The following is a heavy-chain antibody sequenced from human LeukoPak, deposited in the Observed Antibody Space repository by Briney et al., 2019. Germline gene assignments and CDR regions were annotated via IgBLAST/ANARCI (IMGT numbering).Heavy chain of an antibody. CDR1: GFTFTTYQ. CDR3: AGFYYYGSRAFDY. J-gene: IGHJ4*02. D-gene: IGHD3-10*01. V-gene: IGHV3-48*03. CDR2: ISTTGDTI. Sequence: GGSLRLSWAASGFTFTTYQMNWVRQAPGKGLEWVSYISTTGDTIYYADSVKGRFTISRDNAKNSLYLQMNSLRAVDTAVYYCAGFYYYGSRAFDYWGQGTLVTVSS.